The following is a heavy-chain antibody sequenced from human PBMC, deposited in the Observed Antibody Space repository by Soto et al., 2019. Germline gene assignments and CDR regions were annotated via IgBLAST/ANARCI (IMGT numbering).Heavy chain of an antibody. V-gene: IGHV4-59*08. CDR3: ARPSVAGAWGPFGY. CDR1: GGSISTYY. J-gene: IGHJ4*01. CDR2: VYYSGTT. D-gene: IGHD6-19*01. Sequence: PSETLSLTCTVSGGSISTYYWNWIRQPPGKGLEWIGHVYYSGTTNYNASLKSRVTISVDTSRNQFSLKLTSVTAADTAVYYCARPSVAGAWGPFGYWGQEPWSPSPQ.